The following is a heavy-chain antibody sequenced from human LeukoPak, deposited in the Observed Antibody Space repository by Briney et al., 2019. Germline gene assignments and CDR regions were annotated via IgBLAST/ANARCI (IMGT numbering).Heavy chain of an antibody. V-gene: IGHV3-74*03. D-gene: IGHD6-19*01. CDR2: INSDGYSI. J-gene: IGHJ5*01. CDR1: RFTLSGYW. CDR3: TRAGYSSGFDS. Sequence: GGSLRLSCAASRFTLSGYWMHWVREAPGEGLVWVSRINSDGYSITYADSVKGRFTISRDNDKNTLYLQMNSLIAEDTAVYLCTRAGYSSGFDSWGQGTLVTVSS.